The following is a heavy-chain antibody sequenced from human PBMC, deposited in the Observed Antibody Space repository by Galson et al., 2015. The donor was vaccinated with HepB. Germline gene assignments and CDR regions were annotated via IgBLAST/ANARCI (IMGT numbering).Heavy chain of an antibody. J-gene: IGHJ6*03. V-gene: IGHV1-18*01. Sequence: SVKVSCKASGYTFTSYGISWVRQAPGQGLEWMGWISAYNGNTNYAQKLQGRVTMTTDTSTSTAYMELRSLRSDDTAVYYCARLSHDYGDYWWGRAGYYYYYMDVWGKGTTVTVSS. CDR3: ARLSHDYGDYWWGRAGYYYYYMDV. CDR2: ISAYNGNT. CDR1: GYTFTSYG. D-gene: IGHD4-17*01.